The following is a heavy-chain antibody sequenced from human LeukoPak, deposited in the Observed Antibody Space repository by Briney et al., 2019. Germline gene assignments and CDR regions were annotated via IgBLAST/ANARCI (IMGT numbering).Heavy chain of an antibody. V-gene: IGHV4-34*01. J-gene: IGHJ4*02. CDR2: INHSGSI. Sequence: SETLSLTCAVYGGSFSGYYWSWIRQPPGKGLEWIGEINHSGSINYNPSLKSQVTISVDTSKNQFSLKLTSVTAADTAVYYCARGLPPSGGGSHTYYFDYWGQGTLVTVSS. CDR3: ARGLPPSGGGSHTYYFDY. CDR1: GGSFSGYY. D-gene: IGHD1-26*01.